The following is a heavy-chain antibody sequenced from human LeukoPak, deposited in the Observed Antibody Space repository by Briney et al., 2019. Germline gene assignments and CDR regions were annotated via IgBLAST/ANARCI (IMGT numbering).Heavy chain of an antibody. V-gene: IGHV1-24*01. CDR3: ATGAAGYYYYGMDV. J-gene: IGHJ6*02. CDR1: GYTFTELS. CDR2: FDPEDGET. Sequence: ASVKVSCKVSGYTFTELSMHWVRQAPGKGLEWMGGFDPEDGETIYAQKFQGRVTMTEDTSTDTAYMELSSLRSEDTAVYYCATGAAGYYYYGMDVWGQGTTVTVSS. D-gene: IGHD6-25*01.